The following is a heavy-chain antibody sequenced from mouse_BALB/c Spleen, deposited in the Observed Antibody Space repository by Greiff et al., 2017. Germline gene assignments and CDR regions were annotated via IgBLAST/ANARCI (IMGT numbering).Heavy chain of an antibody. Sequence: EVQLQESGPGLVKPSQSLSLTCTVTGYSITSDYAWNWIRQFPGNKLEWMGYISYSGSTSYNPSLKSRISITRDTSKNQFFLQLNSVTTEDTATYYCARKGLLLPYYFDYWGQGTTLTVSS. J-gene: IGHJ2*01. D-gene: IGHD1-1*01. V-gene: IGHV3-2*02. CDR3: ARKGLLLPYYFDY. CDR2: ISYSGST. CDR1: GYSITSDYA.